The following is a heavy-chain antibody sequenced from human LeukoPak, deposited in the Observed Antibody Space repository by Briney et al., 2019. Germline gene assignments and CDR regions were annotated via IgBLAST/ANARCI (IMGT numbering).Heavy chain of an antibody. CDR3: ARRYCSGDTCASDY. CDR2: IRYDGSNK. Sequence: GGSLRLSCAASGFTFSSYGMHWVRQAPGKGLEWVAFIRYDGSNKYYADSVKGRFTISRDNSKNTLYLQMNSLRAADTAVYYCARRYCSGDTCASDYWGQGTLVTVSS. J-gene: IGHJ4*02. D-gene: IGHD2-15*01. CDR1: GFTFSSYG. V-gene: IGHV3-30*02.